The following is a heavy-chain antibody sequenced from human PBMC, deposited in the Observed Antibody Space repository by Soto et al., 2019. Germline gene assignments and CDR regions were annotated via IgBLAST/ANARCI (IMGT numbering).Heavy chain of an antibody. CDR2: ISESGNTR. V-gene: IGHV3-11*01. CDR3: ARAKNWNPHYFDY. Sequence: QVQLVESGGGLVKPGGSLRLSCAASGFSFSDQYMTWIRQAPGKGLEWISYISESGNTRYYADSVKGRFTISRDNAKRSWYLQTSTLRAEDTDVYYCARAKNWNPHYFDYWGQGTLVPGSS. J-gene: IGHJ4*02. CDR1: GFSFSDQY. D-gene: IGHD1-1*01.